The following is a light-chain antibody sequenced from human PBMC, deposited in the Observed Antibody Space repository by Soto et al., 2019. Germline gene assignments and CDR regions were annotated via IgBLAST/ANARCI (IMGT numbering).Light chain of an antibody. Sequence: ESVMTQSPDSLAVSLGGRATINCKSSQSVLFSSNNQNYIAWFQQKSGQPPNLLIYWASTRESGVPDRFSGSGSGTDFTLTISSLQHEDVEVYFCQQYYSPPLTFDGGTKVDIK. CDR3: QQYYSPPLT. CDR2: WAS. J-gene: IGKJ4*01. V-gene: IGKV4-1*01. CDR1: QSVLFSSNNQNY.